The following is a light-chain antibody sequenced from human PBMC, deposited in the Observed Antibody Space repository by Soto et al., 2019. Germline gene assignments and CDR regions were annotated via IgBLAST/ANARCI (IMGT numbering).Light chain of an antibody. CDR3: QQYDTSPRT. CDR1: QSIGSNY. V-gene: IGKV3-20*01. CDR2: GAS. J-gene: IGKJ1*01. Sequence: VLTQSPGTLSLSPGDGATLSCRASQSIGSNYLAWYQQRSGQAPRLLIYGASSRAAGVPDRFSGSGSGTDFTLTIGRLEPEDFAVYYCQQYDTSPRTFGQGTKVDIK.